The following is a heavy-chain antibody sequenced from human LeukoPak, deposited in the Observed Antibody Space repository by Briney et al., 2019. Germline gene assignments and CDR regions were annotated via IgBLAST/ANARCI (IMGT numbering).Heavy chain of an antibody. V-gene: IGHV3-33*01. CDR2: IWYDGSNN. CDR3: ARDRGSSWYGPIDY. D-gene: IGHD6-13*01. CDR1: GFTFSNYG. Sequence: PGRSLRLSCAASGFTFSNYGMHWVRQAPGKGLEWVAVIWYDGSNNHYTDSVKGRFTISRDNSKNTLYLHMNSLRAEDTAVYFCARDRGSSWYGPIDYWGQGTLVTVSS. J-gene: IGHJ4*02.